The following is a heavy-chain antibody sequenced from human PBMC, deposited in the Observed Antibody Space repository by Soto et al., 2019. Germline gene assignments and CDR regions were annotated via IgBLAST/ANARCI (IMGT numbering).Heavy chain of an antibody. V-gene: IGHV4-30-4*01. Sequence: PSETLSLTCTVYGGSISSGDYYWSWIRQPPGKGLEWIGYIYYSGSTYYNPSLKSRVTISVDTSKNQFSLKLSSVTAADTAVYYCARAPGKYSSSWSYYYYGMDVWGQGTTVTVSS. CDR2: IYYSGST. D-gene: IGHD6-13*01. CDR1: GGSISSGDYY. CDR3: ARAPGKYSSSWSYYYYGMDV. J-gene: IGHJ6*02.